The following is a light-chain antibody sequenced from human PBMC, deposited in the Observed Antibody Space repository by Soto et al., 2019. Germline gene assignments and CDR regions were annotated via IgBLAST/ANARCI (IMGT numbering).Light chain of an antibody. CDR2: GVS. CDR1: QSVSVN. V-gene: IGKV3-15*01. Sequence: EIVMTQSPGTLSVSPGERATLSCRASQSVSVNLAWYQQKSGQAPRLLIYGVSTRATGIPARFSGSESGTEFTLNISSLQSEDFAVYYCQQYNDWPFTFGPGTKVDIK. J-gene: IGKJ3*01. CDR3: QQYNDWPFT.